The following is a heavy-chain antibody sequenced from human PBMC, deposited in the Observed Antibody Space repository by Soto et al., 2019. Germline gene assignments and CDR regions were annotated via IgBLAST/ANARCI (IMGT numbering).Heavy chain of an antibody. D-gene: IGHD1-7*01. V-gene: IGHV5-51*01. CDR3: ARTPYNWNYDGYFDY. J-gene: IGHJ4*02. CDR1: GYSFTSYW. Sequence: GESLKISCKGSGYSFTSYWIGWVRQMPGKGLEWMGIIYPGDSDTRYSPSFQGQVTISADKSISTAYLQWSSLKASDTAMYYCARTPYNWNYDGYFDYWGQGTLVTVSS. CDR2: IYPGDSDT.